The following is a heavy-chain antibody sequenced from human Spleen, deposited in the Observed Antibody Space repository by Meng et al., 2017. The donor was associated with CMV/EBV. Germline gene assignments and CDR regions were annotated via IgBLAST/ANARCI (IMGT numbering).Heavy chain of an antibody. J-gene: IGHJ1*01. CDR2: INSDGSST. D-gene: IGHD7-27*01. CDR3: ARDLTGEQGWD. V-gene: IGHV3-74*01. Sequence: GESLKISCAASGFTFSSYWMHWVRQAPGKGLVWVSRINSDGSSTSYADSVKGRFTISRDNAKNTLYLQMNSLRADDTAVYYCARDLTGEQGWDWGQGTLVTVSS. CDR1: GFTFSSYW.